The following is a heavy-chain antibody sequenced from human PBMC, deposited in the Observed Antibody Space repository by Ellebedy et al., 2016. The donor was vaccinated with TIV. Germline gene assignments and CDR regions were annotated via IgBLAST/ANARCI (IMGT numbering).Heavy chain of an antibody. CDR2: IYYSGST. V-gene: IGHV4-39*07. CDR3: ARGVGDY. CDR1: DGSISNSDYY. Sequence: MPGGSLRLSCTVSDGSISNSDYYWVWIRQPPGKGLEWIGRIYYSGSTYYNPSLKSRVTISLDTSRSQFSLRLSSVTAADTAVHYCARGVGDYWGQGTLVTVSS. J-gene: IGHJ4*02.